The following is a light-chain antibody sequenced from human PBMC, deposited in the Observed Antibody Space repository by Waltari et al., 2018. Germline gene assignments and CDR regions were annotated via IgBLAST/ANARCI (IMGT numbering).Light chain of an antibody. CDR2: ENT. V-gene: IGLV1-51*02. CDR3: GTCDSSLSGAV. J-gene: IGLJ7*01. Sequence: QPVLTQPPSVLAAPGQRVTLSCPGGSSNIGNNYVSWYRHFPGTAPKLLIYENTERPSGIPGRFSGSKSGTSATLDITGLRAGDEADYYCGTCDSSLSGAVFEGGTHLTVL. CDR1: SSNIGNNY.